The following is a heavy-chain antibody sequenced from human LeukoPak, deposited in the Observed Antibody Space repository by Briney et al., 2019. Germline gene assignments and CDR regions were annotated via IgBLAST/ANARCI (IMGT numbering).Heavy chain of an antibody. Sequence: GGSLRLSCAASGFTFSDYYMSWIRQAPGKALEWVSYVSSGSSTIYYADSVKGRFTVSRDNGKRSLYLHMNSLRAEDTAVYYCAKDRCSNGVGCYYYYMDVWGKGTTVTISS. CDR2: VSSGSSTI. CDR1: GFTFSDYY. D-gene: IGHD2-8*01. CDR3: AKDRCSNGVGCYYYYMDV. J-gene: IGHJ6*03. V-gene: IGHV3-11*04.